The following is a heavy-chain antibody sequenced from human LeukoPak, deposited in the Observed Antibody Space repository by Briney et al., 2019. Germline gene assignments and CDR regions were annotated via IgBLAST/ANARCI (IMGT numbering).Heavy chain of an antibody. CDR3: ARVQGDSSGYYPYWYFDL. Sequence: SETLSLTCVVYGGSFSAYYWIWIRQPPGKGLEWIGEINHSGSTNNNPSLTSRVTISVDTSKNQFSLKLSSVTAADTAVYYCARVQGDSSGYYPYWYFDLWGRGTLVTVSS. CDR2: INHSGST. CDR1: GGSFSAYY. D-gene: IGHD3-22*01. V-gene: IGHV4-34*01. J-gene: IGHJ2*01.